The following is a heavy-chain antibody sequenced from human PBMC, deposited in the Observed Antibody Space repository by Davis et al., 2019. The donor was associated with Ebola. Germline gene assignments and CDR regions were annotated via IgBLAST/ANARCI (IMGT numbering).Heavy chain of an antibody. CDR3: ARGNHYCSSTSCYSSWFDP. J-gene: IGHJ5*02. D-gene: IGHD2-2*01. CDR1: GGSFSGYY. V-gene: IGHV4-34*01. CDR2: INHSGST. Sequence: SETLSLTCAVYGGSFSGYYWSWIRQPPGKGLEWIGEINHSGSTNYNPSLKSRVTISVDTSKNQFSLKLRSVTAADTAVYYCARGNHYCSSTSCYSSWFDPWGQETLVTVSS.